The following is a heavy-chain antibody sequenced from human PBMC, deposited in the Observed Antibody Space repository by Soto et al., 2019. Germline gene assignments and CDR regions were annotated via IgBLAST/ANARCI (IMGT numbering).Heavy chain of an antibody. J-gene: IGHJ3*02. CDR2: ISGSGGST. Sequence: GGSLRLSCAASGFTFSSYAMSWVRQAPGKGLEWVSAISGSGGSTYYADSVKGRFTISRDNSRNTWYLQMNSLRAEDTAVYYCAKGSGVGASRGGAFDIWGQGTMVTVSS. CDR1: GFTFSSYA. V-gene: IGHV3-23*01. CDR3: AKGSGVGASRGGAFDI. D-gene: IGHD1-26*01.